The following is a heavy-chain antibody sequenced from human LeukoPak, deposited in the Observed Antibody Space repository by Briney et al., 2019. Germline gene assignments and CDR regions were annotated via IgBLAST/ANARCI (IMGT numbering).Heavy chain of an antibody. Sequence: SVKVSCKASGGTFSSYAISWVRQAPGQGLEWMGGIIPIFGTANYAQKFQGRVTITADEPTSTAYMELSSLRSEDTAMYYCATADYGDYVAAGGAFDYWGQGTLVTVSS. CDR3: ATADYGDYVAAGGAFDY. CDR2: IIPIFGTA. J-gene: IGHJ4*02. V-gene: IGHV1-69*01. D-gene: IGHD4-17*01. CDR1: GGTFSSYA.